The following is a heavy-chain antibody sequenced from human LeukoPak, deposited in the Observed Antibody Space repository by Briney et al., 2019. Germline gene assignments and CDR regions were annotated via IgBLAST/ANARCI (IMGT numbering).Heavy chain of an antibody. CDR1: GYTFTSYD. CDR2: MNPNSGNT. V-gene: IGHV1-8*01. Sequence: ASVKVSCKASGYTFTSYDINWVRQATGQGLEWMGWMNPNSGNTGYAQKFQGRVTMTRNTSISTAYMELSSLRSEDTAVYYCARGFGEMATIEDYMDVWGKGTTVTVSS. J-gene: IGHJ6*03. CDR3: ARGFGEMATIEDYMDV. D-gene: IGHD5-24*01.